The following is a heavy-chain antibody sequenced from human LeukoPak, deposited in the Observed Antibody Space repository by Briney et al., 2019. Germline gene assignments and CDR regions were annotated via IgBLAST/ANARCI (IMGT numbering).Heavy chain of an antibody. CDR2: IIPILGIA. J-gene: IGHJ4*02. Sequence: GASVKVSCKASGGTFSSYTISWVRQAPGQGLEWMGRIIPILGIANYAQKFRGRVTITADKSTSTAYMELSSLRSEDTAVYYCARGRSSSWLLFDYWGQGTLVTVSS. V-gene: IGHV1-69*02. CDR1: GGTFSSYT. D-gene: IGHD6-13*01. CDR3: ARGRSSSWLLFDY.